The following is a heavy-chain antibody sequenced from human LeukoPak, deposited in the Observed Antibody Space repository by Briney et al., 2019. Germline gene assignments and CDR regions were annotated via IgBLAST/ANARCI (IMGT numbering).Heavy chain of an antibody. J-gene: IGHJ4*02. CDR1: GLTISNYW. CDR3: ARASGPFDY. V-gene: IGHV3-7*01. D-gene: IGHD3-10*01. Sequence: GGSLRLSCTASGLTISNYWMSWVRQAPGKGLEWVANIKQDGSERYYVDSVKGRFTISRDNAKNSLYLQMNSLRAEDSAVYSCARASGPFDYWGQGTLVTVSS. CDR2: IKQDGSER.